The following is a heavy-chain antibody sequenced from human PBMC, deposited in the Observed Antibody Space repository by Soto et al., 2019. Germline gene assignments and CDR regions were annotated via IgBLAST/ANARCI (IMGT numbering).Heavy chain of an antibody. Sequence: ASVKVSCKASGYTFTSYYMHWVRQAPGQGLEWMGIINPSGGSTSYAQKLQGRVTMTRDTSTSTVYMELSSLRSEDTAVYYCARVYYDSSGYRDLDYWGQGTLVTVSS. CDR3: ARVYYDSSGYRDLDY. J-gene: IGHJ4*02. D-gene: IGHD3-22*01. CDR2: INPSGGST. CDR1: GYTFTSYY. V-gene: IGHV1-46*01.